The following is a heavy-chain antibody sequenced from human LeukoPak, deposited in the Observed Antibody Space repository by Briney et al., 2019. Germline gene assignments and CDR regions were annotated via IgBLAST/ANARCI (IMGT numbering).Heavy chain of an antibody. CDR2: ISYDGSNK. Sequence: PGGSLRLSCAASGFTFSSYAMHWVRQAPGKGLEWVAVISYDGSNKYYADSVKGRFTISRDNSKNTLYLQMNSLRAEDTAVYYRAREHLDYWGQGTLVTVSS. CDR1: GFTFSSYA. J-gene: IGHJ4*02. V-gene: IGHV3-30*04. CDR3: AREHLDY.